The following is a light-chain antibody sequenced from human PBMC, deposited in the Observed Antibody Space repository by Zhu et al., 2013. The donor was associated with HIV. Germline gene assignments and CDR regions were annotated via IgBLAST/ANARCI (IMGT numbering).Light chain of an antibody. CDR2: AAS. J-gene: IGKJ1*01. CDR1: LDISSY. CDR3: QQYYSYPRT. Sequence: AIRMTQSPSSLSASTGDRVTITCRANLDISSYLAWYQQKPGKAPKLLIYAASTLQSGVPSRFSGSRSGTDFTLTISCLQSEDFATYYCQQYYSYPRTFGQGTKVEIK. V-gene: IGKV1-8*01.